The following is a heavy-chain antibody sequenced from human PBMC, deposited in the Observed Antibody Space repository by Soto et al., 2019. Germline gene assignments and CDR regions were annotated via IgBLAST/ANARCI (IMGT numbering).Heavy chain of an antibody. Sequence: EVQLVESGGGLIQPGGSLSLSCAASGFTVSSNYMTWVRQAPGKGLEWVSSIWSAGFTYYADSVKGRFTISRDNSKNTLDLQMNSLRAEDSAVYYCARELPPDLWGQGTLVTVSS. V-gene: IGHV3-53*01. CDR1: GFTVSSNY. CDR3: ARELPPDL. D-gene: IGHD2-15*01. J-gene: IGHJ5*02. CDR2: IWSAGFT.